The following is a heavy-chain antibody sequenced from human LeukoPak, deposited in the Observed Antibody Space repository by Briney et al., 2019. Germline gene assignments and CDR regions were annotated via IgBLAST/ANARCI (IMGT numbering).Heavy chain of an antibody. D-gene: IGHD1-1*01. Sequence: GGSLRLSCAASGFTFSSYAMSWVRQAPGKGLEWVAVISYDGSNKYYADSVKGRFTISRDNSKNTLYLQMNSLRAEDTAVYYCAKGWTNWNITPSRSLDYWGQGTLVTVSS. CDR1: GFTFSSYA. V-gene: IGHV3-30*18. J-gene: IGHJ4*02. CDR3: AKGWTNWNITPSRSLDY. CDR2: ISYDGSNK.